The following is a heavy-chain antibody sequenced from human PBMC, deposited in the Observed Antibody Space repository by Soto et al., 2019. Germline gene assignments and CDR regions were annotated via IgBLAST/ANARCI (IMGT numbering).Heavy chain of an antibody. CDR3: ARHVPETLGSGVVFDY. V-gene: IGHV5-51*01. CDR1: GYTFVNYW. Sequence: PGESLKISCQGSGYTFVNYWIGWVRQMNEKGLEWVGLINPADFNTRYSPSFQGQVTISVDKSVGTAYLQWSSLKASDTAIYYCARHVPETLGSGVVFDYWGQGTLVTVSS. D-gene: IGHD3-10*01. J-gene: IGHJ4*02. CDR2: INPADFNT.